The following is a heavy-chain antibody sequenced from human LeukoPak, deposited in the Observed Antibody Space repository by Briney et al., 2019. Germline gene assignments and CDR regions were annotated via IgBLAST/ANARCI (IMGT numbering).Heavy chain of an antibody. CDR3: AASRYSSSSDFDY. CDR1: GFTFSSYS. V-gene: IGHV3-21*01. CDR2: ISSSSSYI. Sequence: GGSLRLSCAASGFTFSSYSMNWVRQAPGKGLEWVSSISSSSSYIYYADSVKGRFTISRDNAKNSLYLQMNSLRAEDTAVYYCAASRYSSSSDFDYWGQGTLVTVSS. J-gene: IGHJ4*02. D-gene: IGHD6-6*01.